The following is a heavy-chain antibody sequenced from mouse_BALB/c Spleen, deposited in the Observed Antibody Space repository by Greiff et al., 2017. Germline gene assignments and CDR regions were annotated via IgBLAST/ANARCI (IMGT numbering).Heavy chain of an antibody. CDR1: GFSLSTSGMG. D-gene: IGHD2-4*01. V-gene: IGHV8-12*01. Sequence: QVTLKESGPGILQPSQTLSLTCSFSGFSLSTSGMGVSWIRQPSGKGLEWLAHIYWDDDKRYNPSLKSRLTISKDTSRNQVFLKITSVDTADTATYYCARREDYDSYFDYWGQGTTLTVSS. CDR2: IYWDDDK. CDR3: ARREDYDSYFDY. J-gene: IGHJ2*01.